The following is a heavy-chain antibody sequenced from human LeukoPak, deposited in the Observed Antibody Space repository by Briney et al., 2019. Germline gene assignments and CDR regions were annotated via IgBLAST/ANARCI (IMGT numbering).Heavy chain of an antibody. Sequence: GGSLRLSCAASGFTFSSYGMHWVRQAPGKGLEWVAFIRYDGSNKYYADSVKGRFTISRDNAKNSLYLQMNSLRAEDTAVYYCARDQGGGYSYGWQSLDYWGQGTLVTVSS. J-gene: IGHJ4*02. CDR2: IRYDGSNK. D-gene: IGHD5-18*01. V-gene: IGHV3-30*02. CDR3: ARDQGGGYSYGWQSLDY. CDR1: GFTFSSYG.